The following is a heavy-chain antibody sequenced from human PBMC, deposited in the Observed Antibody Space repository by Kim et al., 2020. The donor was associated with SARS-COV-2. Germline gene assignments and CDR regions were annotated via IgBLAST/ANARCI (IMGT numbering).Heavy chain of an antibody. J-gene: IGHJ6*02. CDR1: GFTFSSYW. CDR2: INSDGSST. CDR3: ARDLATVTSGYYYYYGMDV. V-gene: IGHV3-74*01. D-gene: IGHD4-17*01. Sequence: GGSLRLSCAASGFTFSSYWMHWVRQAPGKGLVWVSRINSDGSSTSYADSVKGRFTISRDNAKNTLYLQMNSLRAEDTAVYYCARDLATVTSGYYYYYGMDVWGQGTTVTVSS.